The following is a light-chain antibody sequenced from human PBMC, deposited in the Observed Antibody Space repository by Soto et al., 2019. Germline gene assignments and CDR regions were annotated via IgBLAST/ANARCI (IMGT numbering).Light chain of an antibody. V-gene: IGLV8-61*01. Sequence: QAVVTQEPSFSVSPGRTVTLTCGLSSGSVSTSYYPSWYQQTPGQAPRTLIYSTNTRSSGVPDRCSGSILGNKAALTITGAQADAVSDYYCVLYMGSGIWVFGGGTKLTVL. CDR1: SGSVSTSYY. CDR3: VLYMGSGIWV. J-gene: IGLJ3*02. CDR2: STN.